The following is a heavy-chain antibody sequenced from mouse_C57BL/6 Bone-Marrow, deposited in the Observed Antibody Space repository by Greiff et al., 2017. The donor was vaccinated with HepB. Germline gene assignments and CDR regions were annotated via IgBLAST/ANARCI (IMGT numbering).Heavy chain of an antibody. CDR2: INPNNGGT. CDR3: ANMDY. V-gene: IGHV1-26*01. Sequence: EVQGVESGPELVKPGASVKISCKASGYTFTDYYMNWVKQSHGKSLEWIGDINPNNGGTSYNQKFKGKATLTVDKSSSTAYMELRSLTSEDSAVYYCANMDYWGQGTSVTVSS. J-gene: IGHJ4*01. CDR1: GYTFTDYY.